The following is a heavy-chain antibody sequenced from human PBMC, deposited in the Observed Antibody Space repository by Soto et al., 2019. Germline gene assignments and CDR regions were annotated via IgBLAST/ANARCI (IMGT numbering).Heavy chain of an antibody. CDR2: INHSGST. D-gene: IGHD3-3*01. J-gene: IGHJ4*02. CDR3: ARGQAFWTGYYRMPYYFDY. V-gene: IGHV4-34*01. Sequence: SETLSLTCAVYGGSFSGYYWSWIRQPPGKGLEWIGEINHSGSTNYNPSLKSRVTISVDTPKNQFSLKLTSVTAADTAVYYCARGQAFWTGYYRMPYYFDYWGQGTLVTVSS. CDR1: GGSFSGYY.